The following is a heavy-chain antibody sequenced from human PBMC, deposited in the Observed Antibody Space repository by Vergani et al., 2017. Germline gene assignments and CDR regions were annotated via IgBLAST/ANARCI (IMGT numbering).Heavy chain of an antibody. CDR3: ARSLPTDNFDS. Sequence: QMQLQESGPGLVKPSQTLSLTCTVSGGSFSSAPYYWSWIRQHPEKGLEWIGYISYSGSTDYNPSLKSRVSISADTSKNRLSLKLSSVTAADTAVYYCARSLPTDNFDSWGQGTLVTVSS. V-gene: IGHV4-31*03. J-gene: IGHJ4*02. CDR2: ISYSGST. CDR1: GGSFSSAPYY.